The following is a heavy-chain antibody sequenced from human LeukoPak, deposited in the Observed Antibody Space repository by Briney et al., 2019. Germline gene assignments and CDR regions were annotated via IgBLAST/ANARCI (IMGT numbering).Heavy chain of an antibody. CDR2: IYPGDSQT. CDR1: GYSFANYW. V-gene: IGHV5-51*01. CDR3: ARSSVNWFDP. D-gene: IGHD3-3*01. Sequence: GESLKISCKGSGYSFANYWIGWVRQMPGKGLEWMGIIYPGDSQTRYSPSFQGQVTISADKFISTAYLQWSSLKASDTAIYYCARSSVNWFDPGGQGTLATVSS. J-gene: IGHJ5*02.